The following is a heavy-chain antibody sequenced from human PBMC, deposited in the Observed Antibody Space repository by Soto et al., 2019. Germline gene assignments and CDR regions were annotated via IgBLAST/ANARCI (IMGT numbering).Heavy chain of an antibody. CDR1: GYTFTSYA. CDR3: ARDGPEDYYDSSGGDY. Sequence: ASVKVSCKASGYTFTSYAMHWVRQAPGQRLEWMGWINAGNGNTKYSQKFQGRVTITRDTSANTAYMELSSLRSEDTAVYYCARDGPEDYYDSSGGDYWGQGTLVTVSS. CDR2: INAGNGNT. D-gene: IGHD3-22*01. V-gene: IGHV1-3*01. J-gene: IGHJ4*02.